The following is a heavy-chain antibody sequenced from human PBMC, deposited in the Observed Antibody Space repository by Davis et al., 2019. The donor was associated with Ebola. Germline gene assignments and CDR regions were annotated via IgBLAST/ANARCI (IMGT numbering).Heavy chain of an antibody. V-gene: IGHV3-30*18. D-gene: IGHD2-15*01. CDR3: AKDLVAGTRDYYYGMDV. CDR1: GFTFSNYG. CDR2: ISLDGSNT. Sequence: GSLRLSCAASGFTFSNYGMHWVRQAPGKGLEWVAVISLDGSNTYYADSVKGRFTISKDNSKNTLYLQMTSLRAEDPAVYYCAKDLVAGTRDYYYGMDVWGQGTTVTVSS. J-gene: IGHJ6*02.